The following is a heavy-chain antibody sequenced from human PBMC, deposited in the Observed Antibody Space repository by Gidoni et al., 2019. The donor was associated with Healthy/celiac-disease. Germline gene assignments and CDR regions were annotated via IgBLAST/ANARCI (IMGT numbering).Heavy chain of an antibody. CDR1: GFTFSSYA. V-gene: IGHV3-30-3*01. J-gene: IGHJ4*02. CDR3: ARGRRDGYNGNSMYYFDY. Sequence: QVQLVESGGGVVQPGRSLRLSCAASGFTFSSYAMHWVRQAPGKGLEWVAVISYDGSNKYYADSVKGRFTISRDNSKNTLYLQMNSLRAEDTAVYYCARGRRDGYNGNSMYYFDYWGQGTLVTVSS. D-gene: IGHD5-12*01. CDR2: ISYDGSNK.